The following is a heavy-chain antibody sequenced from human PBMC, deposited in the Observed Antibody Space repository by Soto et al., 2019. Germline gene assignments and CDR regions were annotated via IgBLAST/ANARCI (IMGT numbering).Heavy chain of an antibody. CDR3: GRSLGRHPPDTPRGHCGGAGSILPFEH. D-gene: IGHD2-21*01. J-gene: IGHJ4*02. CDR1: GGTFTTYT. Sequence: ASVKVSCKASGGTFTTYTVYWVRQAPGQGLEWVGGLIPIFDIANYAERFQGRVMITAEEATNTASMELSSLTSADTAVYFCGRSLGRHPPDTPRGHCGGAGSILPFEHWGQGTLVTVSS. V-gene: IGHV1-69*13. CDR2: LIPIFDIA.